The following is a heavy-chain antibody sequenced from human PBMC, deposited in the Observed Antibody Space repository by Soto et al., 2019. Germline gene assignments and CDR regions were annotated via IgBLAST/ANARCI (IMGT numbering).Heavy chain of an antibody. CDR2: TYYRSKWYN. J-gene: IGHJ2*01. Sequence: PSQTLSLTCAISGDSFSKNSATLNWIRQSPARGLEWLGRTYYRSKWYNDYAVSVKSRITINPDTSKNQFSLQLNSVTPEDTAVYYCARGSLRGGNWYFDLWGRGTLVTVSS. V-gene: IGHV6-1*01. CDR1: GDSFSKNSAT. CDR3: ARGSLRGGNWYFDL. D-gene: IGHD3-16*01.